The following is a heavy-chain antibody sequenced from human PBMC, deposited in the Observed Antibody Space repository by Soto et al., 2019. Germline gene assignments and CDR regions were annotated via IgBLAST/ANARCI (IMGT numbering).Heavy chain of an antibody. V-gene: IGHV1-3*01. CDR2: INAGNGNT. Sequence: QVQLVQSGAEVKKPGASVKVSCKASGYTFTSYAMHWVRQAPGQRLEWMGWINAGNGNTKYSQKFQGRVTITRDTSARTAYMELSSLRSEDTAVYYCARVLGSGWYSGFGYWGQGTLVTVSS. CDR3: ARVLGSGWYSGFGY. J-gene: IGHJ4*02. D-gene: IGHD6-19*01. CDR1: GYTFTSYA.